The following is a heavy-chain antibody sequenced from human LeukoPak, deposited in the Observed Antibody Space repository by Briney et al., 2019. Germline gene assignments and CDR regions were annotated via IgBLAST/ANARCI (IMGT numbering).Heavy chain of an antibody. Sequence: PGESLRLSCAASGFAVSNTYLNWGRQAPGKGLEWVSTINHGGATFYTDSVKGRFSISRDNSKNALYLQINNVRTEDTAVYFCARGGVRGGFDIWGQGTMVAVSS. CDR3: ARGGVRGGFDI. D-gene: IGHD2-15*01. CDR1: GFAVSNTY. CDR2: INHGGAT. V-gene: IGHV3-66*01. J-gene: IGHJ3*02.